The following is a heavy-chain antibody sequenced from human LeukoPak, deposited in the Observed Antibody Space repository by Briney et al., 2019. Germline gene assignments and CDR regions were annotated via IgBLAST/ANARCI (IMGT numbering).Heavy chain of an antibody. D-gene: IGHD5-18*01. V-gene: IGHV3-21*01. J-gene: IGHJ4*02. Sequence: GGSLRLSCAASGFTFSSYSMNWVRQAPGKGLEWVSSISSSSYIYYADSVKGRFTISRDNAKNSLYLQMNSLRAEDTAVYYCARDGLDTAMVTDYWGQGTLVTVSS. CDR3: ARDGLDTAMVTDY. CDR1: GFTFSSYS. CDR2: ISSSSYI.